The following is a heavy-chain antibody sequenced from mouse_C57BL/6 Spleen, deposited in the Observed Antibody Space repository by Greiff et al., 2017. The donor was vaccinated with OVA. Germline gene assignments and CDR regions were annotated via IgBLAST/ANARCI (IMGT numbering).Heavy chain of an antibody. CDR2: IDPANGNT. V-gene: IGHV14-3*01. J-gene: IGHJ2*01. CDR3: DITTVY. Sequence: VQLQQSVAELVRPGASVKLSCTASGFNFKNTYMHWVKQRPEQGLEWIGRIDPANGNTKYAPKFKGKATITADKSSSTAYMKLSSLTSEYTGVYYCDITTVYWGQGTTVTVSS. D-gene: IGHD1-1*01. CDR1: GFNFKNTY.